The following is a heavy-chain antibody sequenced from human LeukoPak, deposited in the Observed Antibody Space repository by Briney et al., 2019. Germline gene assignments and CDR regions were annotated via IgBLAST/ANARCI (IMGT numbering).Heavy chain of an antibody. J-gene: IGHJ3*02. D-gene: IGHD3/OR15-3a*01. V-gene: IGHV4-31*03. CDR2: IYYSGST. CDR1: GGSISSGGYY. Sequence: TLSLTCTVSGGSISSGGYYWSWIRQHPGKGLEWIGYIYYSGSTYYNPSLKSRVTISVDTSKNQFSLKLSSVTAADTAVYYCARPRRAGLDDAFDIWGQGTMVTVSS. CDR3: ARPRRAGLDDAFDI.